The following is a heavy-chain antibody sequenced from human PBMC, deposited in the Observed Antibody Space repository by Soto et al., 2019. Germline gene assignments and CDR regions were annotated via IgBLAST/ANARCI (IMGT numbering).Heavy chain of an antibody. D-gene: IGHD6-13*01. CDR3: ATFLGGQLAHWK. J-gene: IGHJ4*02. V-gene: IGHV4-39*01. CDR2: IYFSGST. Sequence: SETLSLSCTVSGGSINSSNFYWGWIRQPPGKRLEWIGTIYFSGSTSYYPSLKSRLTISVETAKNQFYLKLSSVTAADTAVYYCATFLGGQLAHWKGGQGTLVTVSS. CDR1: GGSINSSNFY.